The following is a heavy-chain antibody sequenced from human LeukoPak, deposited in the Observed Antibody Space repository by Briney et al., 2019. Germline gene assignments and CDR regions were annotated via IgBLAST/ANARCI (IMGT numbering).Heavy chain of an antibody. Sequence: SETLSLTCTVSGGSISSRSYYWGWIRQPPGKELEWIGSIYHSGSTYYNPSLKSRVTISVDTSKNQFSLKLSSVTAADTAVYYCARVSGAARPNVDYWGQGTLVTVSS. CDR3: ARVSGAARPNVDY. CDR1: GGSISSRSYY. CDR2: IYHSGST. V-gene: IGHV4-39*07. J-gene: IGHJ4*02. D-gene: IGHD6-6*01.